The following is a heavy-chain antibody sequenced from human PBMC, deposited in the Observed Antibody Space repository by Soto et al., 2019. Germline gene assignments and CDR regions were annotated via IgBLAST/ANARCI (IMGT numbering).Heavy chain of an antibody. V-gene: IGHV1-18*01. CDR1: GYTFTIYG. Sequence: GASVKVSCKASGYTFTIYGISWVRQAPGQGLEWMGWISAYNGNTNYAQKLQGRVTMTTDTSTSTAYMELRSLRSDDTAVYYCARDPKIDYYDSSGPPDYWGQGTLVTVSS. CDR3: ARDPKIDYYDSSGPPDY. D-gene: IGHD3-22*01. J-gene: IGHJ4*02. CDR2: ISAYNGNT.